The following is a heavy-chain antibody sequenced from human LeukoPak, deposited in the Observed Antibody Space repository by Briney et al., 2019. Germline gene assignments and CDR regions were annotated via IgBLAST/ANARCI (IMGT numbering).Heavy chain of an antibody. V-gene: IGHV5-51*01. D-gene: IGHD3-3*01. CDR1: GYSFTSYW. CDR3: ARHPPNYDFWGGYLGFDY. CDR2: IYSGDPDT. J-gene: IGHJ4*02. Sequence: GESLKIPCNGSGYSFTSYWLGWVRQMPGKGLEWMGIIYSGDPDTRYSPSFQGQVTISADKSISTAYLPLSSLKASDTAMYSCARHPPNYDFWGGYLGFDYWGRGTLVTVSS.